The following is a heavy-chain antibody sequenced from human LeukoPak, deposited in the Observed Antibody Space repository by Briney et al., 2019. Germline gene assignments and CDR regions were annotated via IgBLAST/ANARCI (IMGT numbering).Heavy chain of an antibody. CDR1: GGSISSYY. CDR3: ARDPRYCSSTSCWYFDY. CDR2: INHSGST. D-gene: IGHD2-2*01. V-gene: IGHV4-34*01. Sequence: SETLSLTCTVSGGSISSYYWSWIRQPPGKGLEWIGEINHSGSTNYNPSLKSRVTISVDTSKNQFSLKLSSVTAADTAVYYCARDPRYCSSTSCWYFDYWGQGTLVTVSS. J-gene: IGHJ4*02.